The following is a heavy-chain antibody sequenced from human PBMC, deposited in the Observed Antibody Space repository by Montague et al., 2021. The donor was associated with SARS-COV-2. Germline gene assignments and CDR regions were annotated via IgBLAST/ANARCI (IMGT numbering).Heavy chain of an antibody. CDR1: GFTFSSYG. D-gene: IGHD1-26*01. V-gene: IGHV3-33*01. J-gene: IGHJ4*02. CDR2: IWYDGSNK. CDR3: ARDRELPFDY. Sequence: SLRLSCAASGFTFSSYGMHWVRQAPGKGLEWVAVIWYDGSNKYYADSVKGRFTISRDNSKNTLYLQMNSLRAEDTAVYCCARDRELPFDYWGQGTLVTVSS.